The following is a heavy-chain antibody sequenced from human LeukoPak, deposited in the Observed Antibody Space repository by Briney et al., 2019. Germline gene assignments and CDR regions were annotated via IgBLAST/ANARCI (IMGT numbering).Heavy chain of an antibody. D-gene: IGHD3-16*02. CDR2: INPNSGGT. V-gene: IGHV1-2*02. Sequence: ASVKVSCKASEYTFTGYYMHWVRQAPGQGLEWMGWINPNSGGTNYAQKFQGRVTMTTDTSITTAYMELSRLRSDDTAVYYCARGVVWGSYRQFYFDSWGQGTLVTVSS. CDR3: ARGVVWGSYRQFYFDS. J-gene: IGHJ4*02. CDR1: EYTFTGYY.